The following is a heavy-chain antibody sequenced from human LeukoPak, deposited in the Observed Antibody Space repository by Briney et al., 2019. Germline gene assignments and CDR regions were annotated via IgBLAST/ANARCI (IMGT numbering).Heavy chain of an antibody. CDR3: AKDRTVGVSYWYFDL. J-gene: IGHJ2*01. CDR1: GFTFSSYG. CDR2: ISYDGSNK. V-gene: IGHV3-30*18. Sequence: PGRSLRLSCAASGFTFSSYGMHWVRQAPGKGLEWEAVISYDGSNKYYADSVKGRFTISRDNSRNTLFLHMNTLRAEDTAIYYCAKDRTVGVSYWYFDLWGRGTLVTVSS. D-gene: IGHD4-23*01.